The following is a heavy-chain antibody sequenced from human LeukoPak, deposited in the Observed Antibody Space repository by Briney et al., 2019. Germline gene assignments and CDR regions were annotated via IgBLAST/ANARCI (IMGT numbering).Heavy chain of an antibody. Sequence: SETLSLTCTVSGVSITSGSYFWSWIRQPAGKGLEYIGRVHISGSINYNPSLKSRVTVSLDTSKKQFSLKLSSVTASDTAVYYCARDVVPGYFYMDVWGKGTTVTISS. V-gene: IGHV4-61*02. CDR1: GVSITSGSYF. CDR2: VHISGSI. J-gene: IGHJ6*03. CDR3: ARDVVPGYFYMDV.